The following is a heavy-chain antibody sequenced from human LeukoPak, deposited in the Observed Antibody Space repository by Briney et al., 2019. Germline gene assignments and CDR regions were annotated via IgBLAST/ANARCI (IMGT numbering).Heavy chain of an antibody. D-gene: IGHD1-26*01. CDR1: GFTFSSYS. Sequence: PGGSLRLSCAAPGFTFSSYSMNWVRQAPGKGLEWVSSISSSSSYIYYADSVKSRFTISRDNAKNSLYLQMNSLRAEDTAVYYCARGPGTYSGSYPGYWGQGTLVTVSS. J-gene: IGHJ4*02. CDR3: ARGPGTYSGSYPGY. CDR2: ISSSSSYI. V-gene: IGHV3-21*01.